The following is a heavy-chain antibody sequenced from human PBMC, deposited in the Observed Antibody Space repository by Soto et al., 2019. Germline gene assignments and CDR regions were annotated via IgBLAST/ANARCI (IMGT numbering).Heavy chain of an antibody. CDR3: ARDGASREGYNYWWFDP. Sequence: QVQLVQSGAEVKKPGSSVKVSCKASGGTFSSYTISWVRQAPGQGLEWMGRIIPILGIANYAQKFQGRVTINAEKSTSTAYMELSSRRSEDTAVYYCARDGASREGYNYWWFDPWGQGTLVTVSS. CDR1: GGTFSSYT. CDR2: IIPILGIA. V-gene: IGHV1-69*08. J-gene: IGHJ5*02. D-gene: IGHD5-12*01.